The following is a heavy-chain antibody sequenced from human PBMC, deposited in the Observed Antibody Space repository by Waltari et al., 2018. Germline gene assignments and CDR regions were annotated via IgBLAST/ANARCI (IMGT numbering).Heavy chain of an antibody. D-gene: IGHD6-19*01. Sequence: PLVGSGGGVVQQGGYLRLSCAASGFTFRHYGMHWVRQSPGKGLEWVAVILSDGSNEYYADSVKGRFTISRDNSKNTLYLQMNSLRVQDTAVYYCARGSYSSGCDFWGQGTQVTVSS. CDR1: GFTFRHYG. J-gene: IGHJ4*02. CDR2: ILSDGSNE. V-gene: IGHV3-30*03. CDR3: ARGSYSSGCDF.